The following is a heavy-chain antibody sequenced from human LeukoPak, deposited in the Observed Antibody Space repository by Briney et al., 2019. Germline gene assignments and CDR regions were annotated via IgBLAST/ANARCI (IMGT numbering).Heavy chain of an antibody. V-gene: IGHV3-73*01. CDR2: IRSKANSYAT. D-gene: IGHD2-2*01. J-gene: IGHJ4*02. Sequence: GGSLRLSCAASGFTFSGSAMHWVRQASGKGLEWVGRIRSKANSYATAYAASVNGRLTVSRDDSKNTAYLQMNSLKTEDTAVYYCTSAPATVFDYWGQGTLVTVSS. CDR1: GFTFSGSA. CDR3: TSAPATVFDY.